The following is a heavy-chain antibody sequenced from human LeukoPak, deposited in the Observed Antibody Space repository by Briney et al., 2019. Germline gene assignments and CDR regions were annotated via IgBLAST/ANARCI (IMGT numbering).Heavy chain of an antibody. J-gene: IGHJ5*02. V-gene: IGHV1-2*02. CDR3: AREARVRENWFDP. CDR2: INPNSGGT. Sequence: ASVKVSCKASGYTFTGYYMHWVRQAPGQGLEWMGWINPNSGGTNYAQKFQGRVTMTRDTSISTAYMELSRLRSDDTAVYYCAREARVRENWFDPWGQGTLVTVSS. D-gene: IGHD1-26*01. CDR1: GYTFTGYY.